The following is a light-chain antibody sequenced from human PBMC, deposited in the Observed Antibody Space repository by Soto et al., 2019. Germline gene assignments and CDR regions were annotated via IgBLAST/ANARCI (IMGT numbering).Light chain of an antibody. CDR2: DES. J-gene: IGKJ4*01. Sequence: DIQLTQSPSFLSASIGDRVTITCRASQGISQGISTYLAWYQHKPGKAPKLLIYDESTLQSGVPSRFSGSGSGTKFTLTISSLQPEDFATCYCQKFKTYPFSFGGGTKV. CDR1: QGISQGISTY. CDR3: QKFKTYPFS. V-gene: IGKV1-9*01.